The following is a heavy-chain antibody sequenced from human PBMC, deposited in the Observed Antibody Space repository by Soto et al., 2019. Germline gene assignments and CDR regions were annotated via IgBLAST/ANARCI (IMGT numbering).Heavy chain of an antibody. CDR1: GGSISSSSYY. Sequence: QLQLQESGPGLVKPSETLSLTCTVSGGSISSSSYYWGWIRQPPGKGLEWFGGISYSGSTYYNPYLTSRVTISAYTSKNLFSPKLSSVTAAETAGYYCARHPHSVVPWHRGGSRNWFDPWGQGTLVTVSP. CDR3: ARHPHSVVPWHRGGSRNWFDP. CDR2: ISYSGST. V-gene: IGHV4-39*01. D-gene: IGHD2-2*01. J-gene: IGHJ5*02.